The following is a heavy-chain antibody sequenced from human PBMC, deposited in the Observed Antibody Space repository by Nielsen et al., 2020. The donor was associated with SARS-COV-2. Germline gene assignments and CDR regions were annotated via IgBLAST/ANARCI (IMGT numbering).Heavy chain of an antibody. D-gene: IGHD3-22*01. CDR3: ARFSRYYYDSSGYPANFDY. Sequence: ASVKVSCKASGYTFTSYYMHWVRQAPGQGLEWMGIINPSGGSTSYAQKFQGRVTITADKSTSTAYMELSSLRSEDTAVYYCARFSRYYYDSSGYPANFDYWGQGTLVTVSS. CDR1: GYTFTSYY. CDR2: INPSGGST. J-gene: IGHJ4*02. V-gene: IGHV1-46*01.